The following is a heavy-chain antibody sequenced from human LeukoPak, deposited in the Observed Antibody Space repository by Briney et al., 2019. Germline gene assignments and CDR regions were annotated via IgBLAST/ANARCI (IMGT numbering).Heavy chain of an antibody. D-gene: IGHD1-1*01. CDR2: IHYDGGNT. CDR1: GFIFSSWD. J-gene: IGHJ6*02. CDR3: ARARKTKGGIDV. Sequence: GGSLRLSCAASGFIFSSWDMHWVRQAPGKGLEWVADIHYDGGNTHYADSVKGRFTIPRDNPKNTLDLQINSLRAEDTAVYYCARARKTKGGIDVWGQGTAVTVSS. V-gene: IGHV3-33*01.